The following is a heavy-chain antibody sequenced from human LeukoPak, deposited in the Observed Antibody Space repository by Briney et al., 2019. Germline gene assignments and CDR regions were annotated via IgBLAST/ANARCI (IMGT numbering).Heavy chain of an antibody. V-gene: IGHV4-59*01. CDR2: VYNSGNT. CDR3: AREMGWSAKFDY. Sequence: PSETLSLTCSVSGGSMSSYYWSWIRQPPGKGLEWIGYVYNSGNTNYIPSLESRVTISVDTSKNQFPLKLNSVTAAGTAVYYCAREMGWSAKFDYWGQGTLVTVSS. J-gene: IGHJ4*02. CDR1: GGSMSSYY. D-gene: IGHD3-3*01.